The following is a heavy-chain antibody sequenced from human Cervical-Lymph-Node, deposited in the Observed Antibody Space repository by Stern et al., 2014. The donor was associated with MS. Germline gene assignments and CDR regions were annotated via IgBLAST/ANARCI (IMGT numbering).Heavy chain of an antibody. Sequence: EVQLVESGAEVKKPGESLKISCKGSGYSFGTNWIGWVRQMPGKGLEWMGIIYPANADTRSRSPCQGRVTVSADDSINTAYLQRSSLKAADTATYYCARFSKLRRGRFDAWGQGTLVTVSS. V-gene: IGHV5-51*03. CDR1: GYSFGTNW. CDR2: IYPANADT. J-gene: IGHJ5*02. D-gene: IGHD4-23*01. CDR3: ARFSKLRRGRFDA.